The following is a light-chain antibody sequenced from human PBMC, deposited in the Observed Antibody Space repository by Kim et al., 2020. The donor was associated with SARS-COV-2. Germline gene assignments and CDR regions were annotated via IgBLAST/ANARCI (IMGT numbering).Light chain of an antibody. CDR3: QQRGNWPPALT. CDR2: DAA. CDR1: HNIDIS. Sequence: PGESATLSCRASHNIDISLAWYQQTPGQPPRLLIYDAAVRAAGIPDRFSGSGSGTDFTLTIGGLAPEDFAIYYCQQRGNWPPALTFGGGTKVGIK. J-gene: IGKJ4*01. V-gene: IGKV3-11*01.